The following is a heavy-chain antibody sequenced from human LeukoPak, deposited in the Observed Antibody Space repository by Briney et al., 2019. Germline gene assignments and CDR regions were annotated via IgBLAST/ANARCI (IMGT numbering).Heavy chain of an antibody. CDR1: GYTFTSYG. CDR3: ARGTYYDFWSGYGEYYYYGMDV. Sequence: APVKVSCKASGYTFTSYGISWVRQAPGQGLEWRGGIIPIFGTANYARKCQGRVTITADESTSTAYIELSSLRSEGTVVYYCARGTYYDFWSGYGEYYYYGMDVWGQGTTVTVSS. J-gene: IGHJ6*02. CDR2: IIPIFGTA. D-gene: IGHD3-3*01. V-gene: IGHV1-69*13.